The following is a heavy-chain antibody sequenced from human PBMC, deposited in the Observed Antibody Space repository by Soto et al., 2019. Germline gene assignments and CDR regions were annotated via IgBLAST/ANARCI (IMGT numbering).Heavy chain of an antibody. CDR3: AASQKGYNWNYFDH. CDR1: GASISGSYYY. J-gene: IGHJ4*02. V-gene: IGHV4-39*01. Sequence: SETLSLTCAVSGASISGSYYYWAWLRQSPGKGPEWIGSVFYTGFTSYNPSLESRVSVSVDTSKSQFSLKLSAVTAADTAVYYCAASQKGYNWNYFDHWGQGALVTVSS. CDR2: VFYTGFT. D-gene: IGHD1-20*01.